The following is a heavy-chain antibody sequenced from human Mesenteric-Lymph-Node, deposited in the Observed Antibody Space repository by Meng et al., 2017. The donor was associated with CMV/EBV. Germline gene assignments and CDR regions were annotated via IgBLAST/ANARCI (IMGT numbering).Heavy chain of an antibody. CDR1: GGSISSSSYY. CDR3: ARAGGYTSSWYAY. J-gene: IGHJ4*02. V-gene: IGHV4-39*07. CDR2: IYYSGST. D-gene: IGHD6-13*01. Sequence: GSLRLSCTVSGGSISSSSYYWGWIRQPPGKGLEWIGSIYYSGSTYYNPSLQSRVTISVDTSKNHFSLKLSSVTAADTAMYYCARAGGYTSSWYAYWGQGTLVTVS.